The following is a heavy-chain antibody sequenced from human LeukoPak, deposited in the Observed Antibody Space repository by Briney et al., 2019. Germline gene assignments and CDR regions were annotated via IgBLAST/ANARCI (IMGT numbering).Heavy chain of an antibody. D-gene: IGHD3-10*01. Sequence: GTSLRLSCAASGFTFSGYPMHWVRQAPGKGLEWVAVISYDGGNKYYADSVKGRFTISRDKNTLYLQMNSLGAEDTAVYYCARTPVVRGVSWDYWGQGTLVTVSS. V-gene: IGHV3-30*01. CDR1: GFTFSGYP. CDR3: ARTPVVRGVSWDY. J-gene: IGHJ4*02. CDR2: ISYDGGNK.